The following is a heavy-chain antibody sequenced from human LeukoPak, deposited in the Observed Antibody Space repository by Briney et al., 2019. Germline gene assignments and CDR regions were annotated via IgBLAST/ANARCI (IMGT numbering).Heavy chain of an antibody. D-gene: IGHD3-10*01. CDR2: ISSSSSTI. CDR3: ARDYASYYYGSGSFDY. Sequence: PGGSLRLSCAASGFTFSSYEMNWVRQAPGKGLEWVSYISSSSSTIYYADSVKGRFTIFRDNAKNSLYLQMNSLRAEDTAVYYCARDYASYYYGSGSFDYWGQGTLVTVSS. J-gene: IGHJ4*02. CDR1: GFTFSSYE. V-gene: IGHV3-48*03.